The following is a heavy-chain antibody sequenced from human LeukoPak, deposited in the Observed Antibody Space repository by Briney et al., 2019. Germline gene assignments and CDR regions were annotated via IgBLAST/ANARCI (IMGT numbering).Heavy chain of an antibody. CDR2: ISAYNGNT. CDR3: ARSPYYYGSGSWVFDY. V-gene: IGHV1-18*01. CDR1: GYTFTSYG. Sequence: GASVKVSCKASGYTFTSYGISWVRQAPGQELEWMGWISAYNGNTNYAQKLQGRVTMTTDTSTSTAYMELRSLRSDDTAVYYCARSPYYYGSGSWVFDYWGQGTLVTVSS. D-gene: IGHD3-10*01. J-gene: IGHJ4*02.